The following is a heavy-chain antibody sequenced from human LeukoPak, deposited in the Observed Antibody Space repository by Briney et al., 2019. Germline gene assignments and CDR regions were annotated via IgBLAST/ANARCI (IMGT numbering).Heavy chain of an antibody. Sequence: GGSLRLSCAASGFTFDYYAMHWVRQAPGKGLEWVSGISWNSCTTGYADSVKGRFTISRDNAKNSLYLQMNSLRAEDTALYYCAKGYGSGSHSRNYYYYYSMDVWGQGTTVTVSS. V-gene: IGHV3-9*01. CDR3: AKGYGSGSHSRNYYYYYSMDV. D-gene: IGHD3-10*01. CDR2: ISWNSCTT. J-gene: IGHJ6*02. CDR1: GFTFDYYA.